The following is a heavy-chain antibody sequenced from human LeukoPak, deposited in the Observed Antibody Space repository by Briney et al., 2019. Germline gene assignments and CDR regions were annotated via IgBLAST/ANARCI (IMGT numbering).Heavy chain of an antibody. J-gene: IGHJ4*02. CDR2: ISSSGSTI. CDR1: GFTFSSYE. D-gene: IGHD1-26*01. V-gene: IGHV3-48*03. Sequence: GGSLRLSCAASGFTFSSYEMNWVRQAPGKGLEWVSYISSSGSTIYYADFVKGRFTIPRDNAKNSLYLQMNSLRAEDTALYYCARPRSVEWELPYYFDYWGQGTLVTVSS. CDR3: ARPRSVEWELPYYFDY.